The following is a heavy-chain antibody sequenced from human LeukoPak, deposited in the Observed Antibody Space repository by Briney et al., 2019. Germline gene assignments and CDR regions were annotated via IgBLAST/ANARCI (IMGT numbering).Heavy chain of an antibody. CDR2: INHSGST. V-gene: IGHV4-34*01. J-gene: IGHJ6*03. CDR1: GGSISSYY. Sequence: SETLSLTCTVSGGSISSYYWSWIRQPPGKGLEWIGEINHSGSTNYNPSLKSRVTISVDTSKNQFSLKLSSVTAADTAVYYCARRSGGATMVRGVIYYYYYMDVWGKGTTVTVSS. D-gene: IGHD3-10*01. CDR3: ARRSGGATMVRGVIYYYYYMDV.